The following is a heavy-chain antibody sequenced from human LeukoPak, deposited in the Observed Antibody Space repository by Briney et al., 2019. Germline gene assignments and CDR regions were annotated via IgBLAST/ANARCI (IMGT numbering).Heavy chain of an antibody. V-gene: IGHV3-53*01. J-gene: IGHJ4*02. D-gene: IGHD3-9*01. CDR3: ARLHYDVLTGPFDY. CDR2: IYSGGAT. CDR1: GFTVSSKY. Sequence: PGGSLRLSCAASGFTVSSKYMSWVRQAPGKGLEWVSIIYSGGATFYADSVKGRFTISRENSKNTLWLQMNSLRAEDTAVYYCARLHYDVLTGPFDYWGQGTLVTVSS.